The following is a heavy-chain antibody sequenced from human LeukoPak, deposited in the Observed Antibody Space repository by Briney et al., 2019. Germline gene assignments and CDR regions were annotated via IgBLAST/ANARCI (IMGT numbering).Heavy chain of an antibody. CDR2: INHYGNT. J-gene: IGHJ4*02. Sequence: SETLSLTCAVYGGSFKTYYWSWIRQPPGKGLEWIGEINHYGNTNFNPSLKSRVTISVDTSKNQFSLKLRSVTAADTAVYYCARRPTVVVTAPDYWGQGTLVTVSS. D-gene: IGHD2-21*02. CDR1: GGSFKTYY. V-gene: IGHV4-34*01. CDR3: ARRPTVVVTAPDY.